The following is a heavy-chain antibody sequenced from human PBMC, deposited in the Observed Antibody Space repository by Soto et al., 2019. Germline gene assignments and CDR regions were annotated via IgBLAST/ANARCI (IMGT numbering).Heavy chain of an antibody. CDR3: AKDPLGIGSSWYYFDY. CDR2: ISGSGGST. D-gene: IGHD6-13*01. CDR1: GFTFSSYA. Sequence: EVQLLESGGGLVQPGGSLRLSCAASGFTFSSYAMSWVRQAPGKGLEWVSAISGSGGSTYYADSVKGRFTICRDNSKNTLYLQMNSLRAEDTAVYYCAKDPLGIGSSWYYFDYWGQGTLVTVSS. V-gene: IGHV3-23*01. J-gene: IGHJ4*02.